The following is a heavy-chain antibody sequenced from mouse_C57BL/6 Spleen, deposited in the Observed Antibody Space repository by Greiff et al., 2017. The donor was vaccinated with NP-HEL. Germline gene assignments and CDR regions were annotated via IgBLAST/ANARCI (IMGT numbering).Heavy chain of an antibody. CDR2: ISSGSSTI. Sequence: DVQLQESGGGLVKPGGSLKLSCAASGFTFSDYGMHWVRQAPEKGLEWVAYISSGSSTIYYADTVKGRFTISRDNAKNTLFLQMTSLRSEDTAMNYCARGMVTTDAMDYWGQGTSVTVSS. D-gene: IGHD2-2*01. CDR1: GFTFSDYG. V-gene: IGHV5-17*01. CDR3: ARGMVTTDAMDY. J-gene: IGHJ4*01.